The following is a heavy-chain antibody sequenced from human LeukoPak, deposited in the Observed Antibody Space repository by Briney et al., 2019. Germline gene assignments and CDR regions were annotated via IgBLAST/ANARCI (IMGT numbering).Heavy chain of an antibody. CDR3: ARDSAYTAVAGIFDY. V-gene: IGHV1-69*04. J-gene: IGHJ4*02. D-gene: IGHD6-19*01. CDR2: IIPILGIA. CDR1: GGTFRSHA. Sequence: ASVKVSCKASGGTFRSHAISWVRQAPGQGLEWMGRIIPILGIANYARKFQGRVTITADKSTSTAYMELSSLRSEDTAVYYCARDSAYTAVAGIFDYWGQGTLVTVSS.